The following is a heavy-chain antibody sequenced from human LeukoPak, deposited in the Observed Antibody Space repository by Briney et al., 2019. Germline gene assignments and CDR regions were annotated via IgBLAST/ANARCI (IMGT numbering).Heavy chain of an antibody. CDR2: MNPNSGNT. J-gene: IGHJ5*02. V-gene: IGHV1-8*01. CDR3: ARVLYSSSWYGDYNWFDP. D-gene: IGHD6-13*01. CDR1: GYTFTSYD. Sequence: GSVKVSCKASGYTFTSYDINWVRQATGQGLEWMGWMNPNSGNTGYAQKFQGRVTMTRNTSISTAYMELSSLRSEDTAVYYCARVLYSSSWYGDYNWFDPWGQGTLVTVSS.